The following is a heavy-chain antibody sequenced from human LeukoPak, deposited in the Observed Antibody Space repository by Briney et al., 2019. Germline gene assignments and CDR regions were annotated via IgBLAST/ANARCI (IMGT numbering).Heavy chain of an antibody. J-gene: IGHJ3*02. D-gene: IGHD2-21*02. CDR1: GFTFSSYG. CDR2: IRYDGSNK. Sequence: LTGGSLRLSCAASGFTFSSYGMHWVRQAPGKGLEWMTFIRYDGSNKYYADSVKGRYPNSRDNSKNTVYLQMNSLRAEDTSTYYCPKDFYYTSGDLDAFDIWGQGTMVTVSS. CDR3: PKDFYYTSGDLDAFDI. V-gene: IGHV3-30*02.